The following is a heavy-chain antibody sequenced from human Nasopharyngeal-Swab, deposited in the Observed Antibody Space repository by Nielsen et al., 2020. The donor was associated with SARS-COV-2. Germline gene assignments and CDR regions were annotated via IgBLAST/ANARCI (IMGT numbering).Heavy chain of an antibody. D-gene: IGHD2-2*01. CDR1: GGTFSSYA. CDR2: IIPIFGTA. Sequence: SVKVSCKASGGTFSSYAISWVRQAPGQGLEWMGGIIPIFGTANYAQKFQGRVTITADESTSTAYMELSSLRSEDTAVYYCARDGCSSTSCYADWGQGTLVTVSS. CDR3: ARDGCSSTSCYAD. V-gene: IGHV1-69*13. J-gene: IGHJ4*02.